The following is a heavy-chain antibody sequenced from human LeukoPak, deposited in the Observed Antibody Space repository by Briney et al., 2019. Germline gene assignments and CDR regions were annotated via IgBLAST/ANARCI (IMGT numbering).Heavy chain of an antibody. CDR1: GGSISSYY. J-gene: IGHJ6*03. Sequence: SETLSLTCTVSGGSISSYYWSWIRQPPGKGQEWIGYIYYSGSTNYNPSLKSRVTISVDTSKNQFSLKLSSVTAADTAVYYCARGGVNIVVVPAAPMDVWGKGTTVTVSS. D-gene: IGHD2-2*01. CDR3: ARGGVNIVVVPAAPMDV. CDR2: IYYSGST. V-gene: IGHV4-59*12.